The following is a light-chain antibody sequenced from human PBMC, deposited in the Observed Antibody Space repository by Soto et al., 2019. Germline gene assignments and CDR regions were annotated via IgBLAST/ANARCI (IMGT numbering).Light chain of an antibody. CDR2: DYT. V-gene: IGLV3-21*02. Sequence: SYELTQPPSVSVAPGQTASISCGGDNIGSKSVNWFPQRPGQAPVVVVYDYTDRPTGIPERFSGSNSGNTGTLTISRVEAGDEADYYCQVWDGRSFQGVFGPGTKVTAL. CDR3: QVWDGRSFQGV. J-gene: IGLJ1*01. CDR1: NIGSKS.